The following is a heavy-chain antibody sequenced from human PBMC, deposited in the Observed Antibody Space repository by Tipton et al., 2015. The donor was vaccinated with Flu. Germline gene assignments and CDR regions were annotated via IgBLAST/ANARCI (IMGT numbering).Heavy chain of an antibody. CDR1: GGSFSGYY. CDR3: ARRDYSNYVSDPKNWFDP. D-gene: IGHD4-11*01. CDR2: INHGGST. Sequence: TLSLTCAVNGGSFSGYYWSWIRQPPGKGLEWIGEINHGGSTHYKTSLKSRVTMSVDTSMNQVSLRLSSVTAADTAVYYCARRDYSNYVSDPKNWFDPWGQGTLVTVSS. V-gene: IGHV4-34*01. J-gene: IGHJ5*02.